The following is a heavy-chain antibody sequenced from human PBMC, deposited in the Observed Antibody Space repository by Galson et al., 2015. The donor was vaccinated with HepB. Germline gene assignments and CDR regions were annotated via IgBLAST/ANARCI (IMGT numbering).Heavy chain of an antibody. J-gene: IGHJ4*02. CDR1: GFSFSSYG. CDR3: ARDPSGSYYYFDY. Sequence: LRLSCAASGFSFSSYGMHWVRQAPGKELEWVAVIWNDGSNKFYADSVKGRSTISRDNSKNMVYLQMNSLRAEDTAVYYCARDPSGSYYYFDYWGQGTLVTVSS. V-gene: IGHV3-33*08. D-gene: IGHD1-26*01. CDR2: IWNDGSNK.